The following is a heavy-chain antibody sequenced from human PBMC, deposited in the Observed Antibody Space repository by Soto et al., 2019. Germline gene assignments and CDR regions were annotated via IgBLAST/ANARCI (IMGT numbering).Heavy chain of an antibody. CDR2: ISGSGGST. CDR3: ATGITMVRGAERRYYYYYYGMDV. CDR1: GFTFSSYA. D-gene: IGHD3-10*01. J-gene: IGHJ6*02. V-gene: IGHV3-23*01. Sequence: SGGSLRLSCAASGFTFSSYAMSWVRQAPGKGLEWVSAISGSGGSTYYADSVKGRFTISRDNSKNTLYLQMNSLRAEDTAVYYCATGITMVRGAERRYYYYYYGMDVWGQGTTVTVSS.